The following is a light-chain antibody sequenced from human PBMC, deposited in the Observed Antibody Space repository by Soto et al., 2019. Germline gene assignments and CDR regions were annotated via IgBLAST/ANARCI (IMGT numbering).Light chain of an antibody. CDR1: QSLSSSY. J-gene: IGKJ5*01. Sequence: EIVLTQSPGTLSLSPGERATLSCRASQSLSSSYLAWYQQKPGQAPRLLIYGASSRATGIPDRFSGSESGTDFTLTISRLEPEDFAVYYCQQYGNSPITFGQGRRLEIK. V-gene: IGKV3-20*01. CDR3: QQYGNSPIT. CDR2: GAS.